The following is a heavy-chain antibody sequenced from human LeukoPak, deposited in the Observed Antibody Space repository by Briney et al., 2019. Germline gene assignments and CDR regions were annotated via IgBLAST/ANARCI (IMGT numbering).Heavy chain of an antibody. CDR2: ISGSGGST. CDR1: GFTFSSYD. V-gene: IGHV3-23*01. D-gene: IGHD2-2*01. CDR3: AKDLYCSSTSCYEAVY. Sequence: PGGSLRLSCAASGFTFSSYDVSWVRQAPGKGLEWVSSISGSGGSTYYADSVKGRFTISRDNSKNTLYLQLNSLRAEDTAVYYCAKDLYCSSTSCYEAVYWGQGTLVTVSS. J-gene: IGHJ4*02.